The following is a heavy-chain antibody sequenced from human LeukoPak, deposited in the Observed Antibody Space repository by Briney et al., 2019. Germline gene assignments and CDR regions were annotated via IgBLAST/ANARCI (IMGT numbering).Heavy chain of an antibody. V-gene: IGHV3-43*01. CDR1: GFTFDDYT. J-gene: IGHJ4*02. D-gene: IGHD1-26*01. Sequence: GGSLRLSCAASGFTFDDYTMHWVRQAPGKGLEWVSLISWDGGSRYYADSVKGRFTISRDNSKNSLYLQMNSLRNEDTALYYCAKEGEGGSYYFDYWGQGTLVTVSS. CDR3: AKEGEGGSYYFDY. CDR2: ISWDGGSR.